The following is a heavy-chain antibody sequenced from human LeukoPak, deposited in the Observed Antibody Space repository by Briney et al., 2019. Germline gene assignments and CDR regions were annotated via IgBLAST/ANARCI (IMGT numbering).Heavy chain of an antibody. D-gene: IGHD3-22*01. J-gene: IGHJ4*02. Sequence: SETLSLTCAVYGGSFSGYYWSWIRQPPGKGLEWIGEINHSGSTNYNPSLKSRVTISVDTSKNQFSLKLSSVTAADTAVYYCARRSARITMIVVVSRNYFDYWGQGTLVTVSS. CDR2: INHSGST. CDR1: GGSFSGYY. V-gene: IGHV4-34*01. CDR3: ARRSARITMIVVVSRNYFDY.